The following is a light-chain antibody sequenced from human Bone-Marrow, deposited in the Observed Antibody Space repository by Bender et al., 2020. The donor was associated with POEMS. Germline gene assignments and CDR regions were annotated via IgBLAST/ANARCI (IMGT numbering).Light chain of an antibody. CDR1: SSDVGNYNL. V-gene: IGLV2-14*02. Sequence: QSALTQPASVSGSPGQSIAISCTGTSSDVGNYNLVSWYQQHPDKAPKVMIYDVNNRPSGVPDRFSGSKSGTSASLAITGLQAEDEGDYYCQSYDNSLGGWVFGGGTKLTVL. CDR2: DVN. CDR3: QSYDNSLGGWV. J-gene: IGLJ3*02.